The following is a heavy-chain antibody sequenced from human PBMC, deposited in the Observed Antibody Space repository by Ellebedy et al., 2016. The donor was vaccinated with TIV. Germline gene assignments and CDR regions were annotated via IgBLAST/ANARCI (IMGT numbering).Heavy chain of an antibody. Sequence: AASVKVSCKASGYTFTNYYMHWVRQAPGQGLEWMGKINPSGGSTSNAHHLQGRISMTRDTSTSTVYMELSSLRSEDKAMYYCARSSFGNGYYGSIDYWGQGTLVTVSS. J-gene: IGHJ4*02. D-gene: IGHD3-3*01. CDR1: GYTFTNYY. CDR2: INPSGGST. V-gene: IGHV1-46*01. CDR3: ARSSFGNGYYGSIDY.